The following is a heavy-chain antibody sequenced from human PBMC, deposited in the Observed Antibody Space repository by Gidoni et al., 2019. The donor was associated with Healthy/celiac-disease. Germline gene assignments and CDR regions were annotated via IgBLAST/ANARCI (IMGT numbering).Heavy chain of an antibody. CDR1: GGSISSYY. CDR3: ARSRPPVDY. V-gene: IGHV4-59*01. CDR2: IYYSGST. J-gene: IGHJ4*02. Sequence: QVQLQASGPGLVKPSETLSLTCTVSGGSISSYYWSWIRQPPGKGLEWIGYIYYSGSTNYNPSLKSRVTISVDTSKNQFSLKLSSVTAADTAVYYCARSRPPVDYWGQGTLVTVSS.